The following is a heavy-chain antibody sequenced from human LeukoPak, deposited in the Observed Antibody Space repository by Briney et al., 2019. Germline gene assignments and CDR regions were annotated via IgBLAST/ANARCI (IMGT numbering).Heavy chain of an antibody. CDR2: IYTSGST. J-gene: IGHJ3*02. CDR1: GGSISSGSYY. CDR3: ASNVLMVYAPRGDAFDI. V-gene: IGHV4-61*02. D-gene: IGHD2-8*01. Sequence: PSETLSLTCTVSGGSISSGSYYWSWIRQPAGKGLEWIGRIYTSGSTNYNPSLKSRVTISVDTSKKQFSLKLSSVTAADTAVYYCASNVLMVYAPRGDAFDIWGQGTMVTVSS.